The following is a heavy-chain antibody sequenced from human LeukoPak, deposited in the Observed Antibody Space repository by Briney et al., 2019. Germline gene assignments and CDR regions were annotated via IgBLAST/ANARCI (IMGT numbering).Heavy chain of an antibody. V-gene: IGHV1-2*02. D-gene: IGHD2-15*01. J-gene: IGHJ4*02. Sequence: ASVKVSCKASGYTFTGYYMHWVRHAPGQGLEWMGWINPNSGGTNYAQKFQGRVTMTRDTSISTAYMELSRLRSDDTAVYYCASGLGYCSGGSCYVVQRWGQGTLVTVSS. CDR2: INPNSGGT. CDR3: ASGLGYCSGGSCYVVQR. CDR1: GYTFTGYY.